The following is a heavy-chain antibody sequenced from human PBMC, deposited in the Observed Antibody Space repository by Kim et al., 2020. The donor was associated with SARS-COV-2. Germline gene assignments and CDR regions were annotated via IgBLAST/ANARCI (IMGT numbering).Heavy chain of an antibody. CDR1: GFTFSSYS. CDR2: ISSSSSYI. D-gene: IGHD3-16*01. V-gene: IGHV3-21*01. J-gene: IGHJ4*02. CDR3: ARASAGGKYFDY. Sequence: GGSLRLSCAASGFTFSSYSMNWVRQAPGKGLEWVSSISSSSSYIYYADSVKGRFTISRDNAKNSLYLQMNSLRAEDTAVYYCARASAGGKYFDYWGQGTLVTVSS.